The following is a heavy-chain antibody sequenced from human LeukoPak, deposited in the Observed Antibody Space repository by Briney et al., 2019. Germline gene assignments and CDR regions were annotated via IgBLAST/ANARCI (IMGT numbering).Heavy chain of an antibody. Sequence: GGSLRLSCAASGFTFSSYWMSWVRQAPGKGLEWVSGINWNGGSTGYADSVKGRFTISRDNAKNSLYLQMNSLRAEDTALYYCARRCYPSHCLDYWGQGTLVTVSS. V-gene: IGHV3-20*04. D-gene: IGHD2-15*01. J-gene: IGHJ4*02. CDR2: INWNGGST. CDR3: ARRCYPSHCLDY. CDR1: GFTFSSYW.